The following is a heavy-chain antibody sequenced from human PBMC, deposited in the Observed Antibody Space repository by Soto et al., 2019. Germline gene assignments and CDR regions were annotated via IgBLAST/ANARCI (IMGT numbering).Heavy chain of an antibody. CDR1: GYTLTELS. J-gene: IGHJ4*02. CDR2: FDAEDGAA. Sequence: SVKVSCKVSGYTLTELSMHWVRQAPGKGLEWMGVFDAEDGAASYAQNFQGRVTMTVDTSTDTAYMEVTSLRSEDTAVYYCATDLFHDYADAWVTFRPADYWGPGTLVTVSS. V-gene: IGHV1-24*01. D-gene: IGHD3-16*02. CDR3: ATDLFHDYADAWVTFRPADY.